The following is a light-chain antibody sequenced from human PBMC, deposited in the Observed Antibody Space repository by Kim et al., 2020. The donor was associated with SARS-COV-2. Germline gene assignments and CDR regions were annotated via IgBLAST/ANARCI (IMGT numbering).Light chain of an antibody. J-gene: IGLJ1*01. V-gene: IGLV3-1*01. CDR3: QAWDSSTYV. Sequence: SVTPGQTAGITSTGDKLGDKYVCWYQQKPGRSPILVIYQDSKRPSGIPERFSGSNSGNTATLSISGTHAMDEADYYCQAWDSSTYVFGTGTKVTAL. CDR1: KLGDKY. CDR2: QDS.